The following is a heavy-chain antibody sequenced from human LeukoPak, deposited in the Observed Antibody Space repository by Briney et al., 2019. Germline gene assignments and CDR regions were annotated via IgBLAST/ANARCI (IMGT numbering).Heavy chain of an antibody. D-gene: IGHD3-10*01. CDR1: GGSIDSSSYF. V-gene: IGHV4-39*01. CDR2: IYYSGST. Sequence: PSETLSLTCTVSGGSIDSSSYFWGWIRQPPGKGLEWIGTIYYSGSTYYNPSLKSRLTISVDTSKNQFSLKLSSVTAADTALYYCGRGPGFPRASSFDSGGQGPRVTVPS. CDR3: GRGPGFPRASSFDS. J-gene: IGHJ4*02.